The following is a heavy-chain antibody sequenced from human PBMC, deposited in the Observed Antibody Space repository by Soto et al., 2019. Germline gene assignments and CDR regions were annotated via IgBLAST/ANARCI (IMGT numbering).Heavy chain of an antibody. V-gene: IGHV4-59*08. CDR3: ARSLRRGPPFDD. Sequence: PSETLSLTCTVSGGSISSYYWSWIRQPPGRGLEWIGYISYSGSTNYNPSLKSRVTISVDTSKNQFSLKLSSVTAADTAVYYCARSLRRGPPFDDWGQGTLVTVSS. J-gene: IGHJ4*02. D-gene: IGHD3-10*01. CDR2: ISYSGST. CDR1: GGSISSYY.